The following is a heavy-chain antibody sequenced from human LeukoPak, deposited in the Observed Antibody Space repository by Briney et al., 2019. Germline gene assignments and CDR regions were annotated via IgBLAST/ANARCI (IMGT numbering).Heavy chain of an antibody. CDR1: GGSISTYY. CDR3: ARAGREGDDY. CDR2: IYNSGST. V-gene: IGHV4-59*01. J-gene: IGHJ4*02. Sequence: SETLSLTCTVSGGSISTYYWSWIRQPPGKGLEWIGYIYNSGSTNYNPSLKSRVTISVDTSKNQFSLKLRSVTAADSAVYYCARAGREGDDYWGQGTLVTVSS.